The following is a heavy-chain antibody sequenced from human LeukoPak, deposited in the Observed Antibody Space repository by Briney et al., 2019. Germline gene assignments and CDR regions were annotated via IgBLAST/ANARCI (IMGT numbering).Heavy chain of an antibody. V-gene: IGHV4-59*01. D-gene: IGHD2-2*01. CDR3: ARDAHMYLRAFDI. CDR2: IYYSGST. J-gene: IGHJ3*02. Sequence: SETLSLTCTVSGGSISSYYWSWIRQPPGEGLEWIGYIYYSGSTNYNPSLKSRVTISVDTSKNQFSLKLSSVTAADTAVYYCARDAHMYLRAFDIWGQGTMVTVSS. CDR1: GGSISSYY.